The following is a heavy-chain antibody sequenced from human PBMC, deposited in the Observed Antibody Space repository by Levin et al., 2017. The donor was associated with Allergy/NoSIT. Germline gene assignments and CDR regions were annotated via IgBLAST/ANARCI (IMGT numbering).Heavy chain of an antibody. D-gene: IGHD5-18*01. CDR2: INSDGSST. V-gene: IGHV3-74*01. CDR3: ARGQGRYSYGLVYYYMDV. CDR1: GFTFSSYW. J-gene: IGHJ6*03. Sequence: GGSLRLSCAASGFTFSSYWMHWVRQAPGKGLVWVSRINSDGSSTSYADSVKGRFTISRDNAKNTLYLQMNSLRAEDTAVYYCARGQGRYSYGLVYYYMDVWGKGTTVTVSS.